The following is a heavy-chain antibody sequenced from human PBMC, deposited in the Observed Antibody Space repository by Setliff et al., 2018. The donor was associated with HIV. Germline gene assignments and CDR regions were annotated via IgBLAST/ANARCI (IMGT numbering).Heavy chain of an antibody. J-gene: IGHJ4*02. Sequence: PGGSLRLSCAASGFTFSGFWMTWVRQAPGEGLEWVANINEDGSEKYYVDSVKGRFTISRDNAKNSLYLQMNSLRAEDTAVYYCTRDQRGSWYVEGFDYWGQGTLVTVSS. D-gene: IGHD6-13*01. CDR1: GFTFSGFW. CDR2: INEDGSEK. V-gene: IGHV3-7*03. CDR3: TRDQRGSWYVEGFDY.